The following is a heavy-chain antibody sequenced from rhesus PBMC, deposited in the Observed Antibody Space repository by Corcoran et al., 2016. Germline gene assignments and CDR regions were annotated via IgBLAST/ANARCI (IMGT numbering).Heavy chain of an antibody. D-gene: IGHD6-25*01. CDR1: GSTFNAHS. Sequence: EVQLVQSGAEVKKPGASVKIPCKAAGSTFNAHSLHWVQPAPGKGLEWMGRVDPKYGEANYAQKFQDRVTITRDTSTDTAYMELSSLRSEDTAVYYCATGCSGSWTFDYWGQGVLVTVSS. J-gene: IGHJ4*01. V-gene: IGHV1-111*01. CDR3: ATGCSGSWTFDY. CDR2: VDPKYGEA.